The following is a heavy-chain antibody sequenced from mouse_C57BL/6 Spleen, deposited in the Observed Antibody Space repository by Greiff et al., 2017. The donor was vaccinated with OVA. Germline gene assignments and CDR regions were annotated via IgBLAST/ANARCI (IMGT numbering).Heavy chain of an antibody. CDR3: ARRAAQATNAMDY. CDR2: IYPGDGDT. V-gene: IGHV1-82*01. CDR1: GYAFSSSW. D-gene: IGHD3-2*02. J-gene: IGHJ4*01. Sequence: QVQLKESGPELVKPGASVKISCKASGYAFSSSWMNWVKQRPGKGLEWIGRIYPGDGDTNYNGKFKGKATLTADKSSSTAYMQLSSLTSEDSAVYFCARRAAQATNAMDYWGQGTSVTVSS.